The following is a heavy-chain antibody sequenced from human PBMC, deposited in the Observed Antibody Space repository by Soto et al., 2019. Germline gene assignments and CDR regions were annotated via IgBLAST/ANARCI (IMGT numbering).Heavy chain of an antibody. CDR1: GGSISSNGYY. J-gene: IGHJ4*02. V-gene: IGHV4-39*01. Sequence: QLQLQESGPGLVKPSETLSLTCTVSGGSISSNGYYWGWIRQPPGKGLESIGNIYHSGVTYYNPSLKSRVTISVDTSRNQFSLKLNSMTAADTAVYYCARLFDYWGQGKLVTVSS. CDR2: IYHSGVT. CDR3: ARLFDY.